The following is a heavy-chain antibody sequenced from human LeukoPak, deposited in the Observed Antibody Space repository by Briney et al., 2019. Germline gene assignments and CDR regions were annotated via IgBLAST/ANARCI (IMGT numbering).Heavy chain of an antibody. CDR3: ARGYAIRYFVDY. CDR1: GGSISSSSYY. J-gene: IGHJ4*02. D-gene: IGHD3-9*01. V-gene: IGHV4-39*07. CDR2: IYYSGST. Sequence: SETLSLTCTVSGGSISSSSYYWGWIRQPPGKGLEWIGSIYYSGSTYYNPSLKSRVTISVDTSKNQFSLKLSPVTAADTAVYYCARGYAIRYFVDYWGQGTLVTVSS.